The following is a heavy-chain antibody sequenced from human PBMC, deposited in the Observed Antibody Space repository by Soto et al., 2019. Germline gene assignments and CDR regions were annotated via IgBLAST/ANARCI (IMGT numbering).Heavy chain of an antibody. Sequence: EVQLVESGGDLVQPGGSLRLSCAVSGYSFSGHYMDWVRQAPGKGLEWGARSANEADRYITDYAASVKGRFTISRDESENSLYLQMMGLTTEDTAVYYCASAAYLHGLDVWGQGTTVTVSS. D-gene: IGHD2-21*01. CDR2: SANEADRYIT. CDR3: ASAAYLHGLDV. J-gene: IGHJ6*02. V-gene: IGHV3-72*01. CDR1: GYSFSGHY.